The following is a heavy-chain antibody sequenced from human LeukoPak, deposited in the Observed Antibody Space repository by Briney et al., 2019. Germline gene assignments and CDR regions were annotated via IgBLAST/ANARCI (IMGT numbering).Heavy chain of an antibody. CDR3: ARGALFGRLWTS. D-gene: IGHD3/OR15-3a*01. J-gene: IGHJ5*02. Sequence: SETLSLTCAVYGGSFSGYYWSWIRQPPGKGLEWIGEINHSGSTNYNPSLKSRVTISVDTSKNQFSLKLSSVTAADTAVYYCARGALFGRLWTSWGQGTLVTVSS. V-gene: IGHV4-34*01. CDR2: INHSGST. CDR1: GGSFSGYY.